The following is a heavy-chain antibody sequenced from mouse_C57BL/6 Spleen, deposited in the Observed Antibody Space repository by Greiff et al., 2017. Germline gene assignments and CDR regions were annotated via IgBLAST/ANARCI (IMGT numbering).Heavy chain of an antibody. Sequence: EVKLVESGEGLVKPGGSLKLSCAASGFTFSSYAMSWVRQTPEKRLEWVAYISSGGDYIYYADTVKGRFTISRDNARNTLYLQMSSLKSEDTAMYYCTREYGSSYSMDYWGQGTSVTVSS. CDR2: ISSGGDYI. D-gene: IGHD1-1*01. CDR3: TREYGSSYSMDY. CDR1: GFTFSSYA. J-gene: IGHJ4*01. V-gene: IGHV5-9-1*02.